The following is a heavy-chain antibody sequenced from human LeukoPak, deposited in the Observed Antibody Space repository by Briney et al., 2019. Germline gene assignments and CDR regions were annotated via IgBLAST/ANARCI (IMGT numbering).Heavy chain of an antibody. CDR2: ISGSGGGT. V-gene: IGHV3-23*01. J-gene: IGHJ6*02. Sequence: GGSLRLSCAASAFTFSSYAMNWVRQAPGKGLEGVSTISGSGGGTYYADSVKGRFTISRDNPKNTLYLHMNSLRAEDTAVYYCAKDSAIVPAAPYGMDVWGQGTTVTVSS. CDR3: AKDSAIVPAAPYGMDV. CDR1: AFTFSSYA. D-gene: IGHD2-2*01.